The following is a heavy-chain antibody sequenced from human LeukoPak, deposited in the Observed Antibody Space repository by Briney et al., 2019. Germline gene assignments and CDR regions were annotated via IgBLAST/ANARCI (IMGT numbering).Heavy chain of an antibody. CDR1: GYTFTGYY. V-gene: IGHV1-69*13. J-gene: IGHJ3*02. CDR3: ARTIVVVVAGDNSDAFDI. CDR2: IIPIFGTA. Sequence: GASVKVSCKASGYTFTGYYMHWVRQAPGQGLEWMGGIIPIFGTANYAQKFQGRVTITADESTSTAYMELSSLRSEDTAVYYCARTIVVVVAGDNSDAFDIWGQGTMVTVSS. D-gene: IGHD2-15*01.